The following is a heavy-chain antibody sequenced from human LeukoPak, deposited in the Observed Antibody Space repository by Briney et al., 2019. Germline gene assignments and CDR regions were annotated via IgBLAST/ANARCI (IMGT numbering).Heavy chain of an antibody. V-gene: IGHV3-48*02. CDR1: GFSFSSYS. CDR2: ITSSGRRI. J-gene: IGHJ4*02. CDR3: VRDPEALDY. Sequence: GGSLRLSCAASGFSFSSYSMNWVRQAPGKGLEWVSYITSSGRRIYYADSVKGRFTISRDNGKNSLYLQMNSLRDEDTAVYYCVRDPEALDYWGQGTPVTVSS.